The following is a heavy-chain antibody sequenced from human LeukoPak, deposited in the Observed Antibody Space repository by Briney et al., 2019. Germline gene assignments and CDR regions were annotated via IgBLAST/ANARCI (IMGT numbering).Heavy chain of an antibody. CDR1: GGSITTTDFD. D-gene: IGHD1-26*01. Sequence: SETLSLTCAVSGGSITTTDFDWAWTRQPPGQGFEWIATISSSGKAYYYPSLMSRVTISVDTSKNQFSLDVTSVTAADTGLFYCARFKGGTGFDYWGRGILVIVS. J-gene: IGHJ4*02. CDR3: ARFKGGTGFDY. CDR2: ISSSGKA. V-gene: IGHV4-39*01.